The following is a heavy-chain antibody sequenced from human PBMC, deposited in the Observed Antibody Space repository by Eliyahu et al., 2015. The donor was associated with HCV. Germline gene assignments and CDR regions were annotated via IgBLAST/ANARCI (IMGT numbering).Heavy chain of an antibody. Sequence: QVQLVQSGAEVKKPGSSVKVSCKASGGXFSXYAISWVRQAPGQGLEWMGGSIPIFGTANYAQKFQGRVTITADKSTSTAYMELSSLRSEDTAVYYCARDARYGGNSVGDYFDYWGQGTLGHRLL. J-gene: IGHJ4*02. V-gene: IGHV1-69*06. CDR2: SIPIFGTA. CDR1: GGXFSXYA. D-gene: IGHD4-23*01. CDR3: ARDARYGGNSVGDYFDY.